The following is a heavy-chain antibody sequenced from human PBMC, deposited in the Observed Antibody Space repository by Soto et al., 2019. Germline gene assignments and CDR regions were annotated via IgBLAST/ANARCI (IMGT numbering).Heavy chain of an antibody. CDR1: GYSFTSYW. CDR2: IDPSDSYT. Sequence: GESLKISCKGSGYSFTSYWISWVRQMPGKGLEWMGRIDPSDSYTNYSPSFQGHVTISADKSISTAYLQWSSLKASDTAMYYCARHGFVSSGSSNWFDPWGQGTMVTVSS. V-gene: IGHV5-10-1*01. D-gene: IGHD3-22*01. CDR3: ARHGFVSSGSSNWFDP. J-gene: IGHJ5*02.